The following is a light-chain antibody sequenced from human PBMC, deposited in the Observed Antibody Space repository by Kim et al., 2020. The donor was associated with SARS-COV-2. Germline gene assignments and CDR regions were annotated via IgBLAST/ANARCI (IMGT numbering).Light chain of an antibody. Sequence: GDIVTITCRAPQGISNYLSWYQQRPGKAPNLLIHDASTLHSGVPSRFRGSGSGTDFTLTISSLQPEDVSTYFCQQTFFSPPTFGQGTKV. CDR3: QQTFFSPPT. CDR2: DAS. V-gene: IGKV1-39*01. J-gene: IGKJ1*01. CDR1: QGISNY.